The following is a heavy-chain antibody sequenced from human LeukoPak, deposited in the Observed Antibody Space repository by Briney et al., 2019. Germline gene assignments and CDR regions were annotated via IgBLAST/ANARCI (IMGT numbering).Heavy chain of an antibody. CDR1: GASISAFH. V-gene: IGHV4-4*07. Sequence: SETLSLTCTVSGASISAFHWTWFRQPAGKGLEWIGLIYSSGSTLFNPSLKSRVAMSVDLTKNQLSLKLTSVTAADTAIYYCARKDGDYWGRGTLVTVSS. CDR2: IYSSGST. J-gene: IGHJ4*02. CDR3: ARKDGDY.